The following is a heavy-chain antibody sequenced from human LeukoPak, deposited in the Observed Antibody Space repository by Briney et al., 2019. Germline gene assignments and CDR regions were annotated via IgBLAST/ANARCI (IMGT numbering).Heavy chain of an antibody. Sequence: PSETLSLTCTVSGGSISGGDYSWSWIRQPPGKGLEWIGYIYYSGSTYYNPSLKSRVTISVDTSKNQFSLKLSSVTAADTAVYYCARATKRITMVRGVREKYNWFDPWGQGTLVTVSS. CDR1: GGSISGGDYS. CDR2: IYYSGST. D-gene: IGHD3-10*01. J-gene: IGHJ5*02. CDR3: ARATKRITMVRGVREKYNWFDP. V-gene: IGHV4-30-4*01.